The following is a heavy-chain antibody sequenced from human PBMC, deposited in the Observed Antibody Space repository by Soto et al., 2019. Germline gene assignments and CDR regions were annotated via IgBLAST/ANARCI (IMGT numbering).Heavy chain of an antibody. D-gene: IGHD3-10*01. J-gene: IGHJ4*02. CDR2: ISSSSRYI. CDR3: ARVRITMVRGVIKTPWRFDY. V-gene: IGHV3-21*01. Sequence: GGSLRLSCAASGFTFSSYSMNWVRQAPGKGLEWVSSISSSSRYIYYADSVKGRFTISRDNAKNSLYLQMNSLRAEDTAVYYCARVRITMVRGVIKTPWRFDYWGQGTLVTVSS. CDR1: GFTFSSYS.